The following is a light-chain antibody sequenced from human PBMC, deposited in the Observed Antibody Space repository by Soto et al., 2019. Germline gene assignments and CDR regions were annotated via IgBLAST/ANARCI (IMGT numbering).Light chain of an antibody. J-gene: IGLJ3*02. CDR2: EDN. CDR1: SGSIASNY. V-gene: IGLV6-57*01. CDR3: HSYDATNQV. Sequence: NFMLTQPHSGSESPGKTVIISCTRSSGSIASNYVQWYQQRPGSSPTTVIYEDNQRPSGVPDRFSGSIDSSSNSASLTISGLETEDEADYCCHSYDATNQVCGGGTKVTVL.